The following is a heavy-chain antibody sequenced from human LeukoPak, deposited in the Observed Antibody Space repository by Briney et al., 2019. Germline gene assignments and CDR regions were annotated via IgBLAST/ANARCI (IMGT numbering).Heavy chain of an antibody. V-gene: IGHV3-74*01. D-gene: IGHD1-26*01. CDR3: ARDLHWGASDY. CDR2: INKDGSNT. Sequence: GGSLRLSCAASGFTFSSHWMHWVRQVPGKGLVWVSRINKDGSNTLYADSVKGRFTISRDNAKNTLYLQMNSLGVEDTAVYYCARDLHWGASDYWGQGTLVTVSS. J-gene: IGHJ4*02. CDR1: GFTFSSHW.